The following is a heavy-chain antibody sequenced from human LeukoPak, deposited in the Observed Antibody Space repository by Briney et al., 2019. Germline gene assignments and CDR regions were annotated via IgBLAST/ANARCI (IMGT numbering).Heavy chain of an antibody. CDR2: IRGGSDST. Sequence: GGSLSLLCAASVFPFSYYAMRWARQARGKGLEGVSAIRGGSDSTNYGRSVERRFTTSKANSKNTLYLQMNSLTADNTAVYYCAKDQAAYNFWSDAWGQGTLVTVSS. CDR1: VFPFSYYA. CDR3: AKDQAAYNFWSDA. D-gene: IGHD3-3*01. V-gene: IGHV3-23*01. J-gene: IGHJ5*02.